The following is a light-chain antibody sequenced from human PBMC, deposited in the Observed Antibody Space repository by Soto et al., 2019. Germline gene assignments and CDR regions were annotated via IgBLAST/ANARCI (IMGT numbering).Light chain of an antibody. CDR2: GNN. J-gene: IGLJ1*01. CDR3: QSYDSSLSGSYV. CDR1: SSNIGAGYD. V-gene: IGLV1-40*01. Sequence: QSVLTQPPSVSWAPGQRVTISCTGSSSNIGAGYDVHWYQRLPGTAPKVLIYGNNNRPSGVPDRFSGSKSGTSASLAITGLQAEDEADYYCQSYDSSLSGSYVFGTGTKVTVL.